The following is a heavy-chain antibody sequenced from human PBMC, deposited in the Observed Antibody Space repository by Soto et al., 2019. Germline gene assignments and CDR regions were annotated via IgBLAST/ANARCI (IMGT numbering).Heavy chain of an antibody. D-gene: IGHD3-9*01. Sequence: QVQLVQSGAEVKKPGASVKVSCKASGYTFTSYGISWVRQAPGQGLEWMGWISAYNGNTNYAQKLQGRVTMTTDTSTNTAYMELRSLRADDTAVYYSARDPGEYDILTGYPLCWFDPWGQGTLVTVSS. V-gene: IGHV1-18*01. CDR1: GYTFTSYG. CDR2: ISAYNGNT. J-gene: IGHJ5*02. CDR3: ARDPGEYDILTGYPLCWFDP.